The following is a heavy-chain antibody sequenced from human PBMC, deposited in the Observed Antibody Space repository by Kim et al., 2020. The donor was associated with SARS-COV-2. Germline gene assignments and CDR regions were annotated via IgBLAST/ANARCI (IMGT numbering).Heavy chain of an antibody. CDR3: VTGLVAHFDY. Sequence: GGSLRLSCTTSGFTFSSYTMNWVRQAPGKGLEWVSTISDAPTGHTHYADSVKGRFTISRDDSKNTVSLHMDSLRDDDTAIYYCVTGLVAHFDYWGQGTLVTVSS. D-gene: IGHD2-21*01. CDR2: ISDAPTGHT. CDR1: GFTFSSYT. V-gene: IGHV3-23*01. J-gene: IGHJ4*02.